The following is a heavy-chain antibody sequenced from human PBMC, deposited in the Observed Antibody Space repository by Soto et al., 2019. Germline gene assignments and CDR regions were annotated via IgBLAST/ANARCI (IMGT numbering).Heavy chain of an antibody. D-gene: IGHD6-19*01. Sequence: SETLSLTCSVSGVSISSGADYWSWIRQRPGKGLEWIGSIYSSGSSSYNPALKSRLTISLDTSKNQFPLKLTSVTAADTAVYSFSRFAYRSGWNFDYWGRGTLVTVSS. CDR2: IYSSGSS. CDR3: SRFAYRSGWNFDY. V-gene: IGHV4-31*03. J-gene: IGHJ4*02. CDR1: GVSISSGADY.